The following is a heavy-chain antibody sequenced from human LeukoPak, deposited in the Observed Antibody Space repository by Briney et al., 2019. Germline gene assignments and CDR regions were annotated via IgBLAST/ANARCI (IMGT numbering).Heavy chain of an antibody. CDR2: IYTSGST. D-gene: IGHD3-22*01. CDR3: ARHYDSSGYYPYYFDY. Sequence: SETLSLTCTVSGGSISSYYWSWIRQPAGKGLEWIGRIYTSGSTNYNPSLKSRVTISVDTSKNQFSLKLSSVTAADTAVYYCARHYDSSGYYPYYFDYLGQGTLVTVSS. CDR1: GGSISSYY. J-gene: IGHJ4*02. V-gene: IGHV4-4*07.